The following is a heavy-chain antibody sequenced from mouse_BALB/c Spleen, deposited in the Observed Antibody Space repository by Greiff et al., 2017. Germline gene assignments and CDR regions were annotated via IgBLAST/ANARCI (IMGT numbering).Heavy chain of an antibody. CDR1: GFSLTSYG. V-gene: IGHV2-9*02. CDR3: ARYYGSGWFAY. D-gene: IGHD1-1*01. J-gene: IGHJ3*01. CDR2: IWAGGST. Sequence: VKLVESGPGLVAPSQSLSITCTVSGFSLTSYGVHWVRQPPGKGLEWLGVIWAGGSTNYNSALMSRLSISKDNSKSQVFLKMNSLQTDDTAMYYCARYYGSGWFAYWGQGTLVTVSA.